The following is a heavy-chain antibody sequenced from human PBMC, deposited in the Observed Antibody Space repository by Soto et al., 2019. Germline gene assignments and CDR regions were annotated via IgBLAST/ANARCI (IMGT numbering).Heavy chain of an antibody. J-gene: IGHJ6*02. V-gene: IGHV1-69*13. Sequence: GASVKVSCKASGGTFSSYAISWVRQAPGQGLEWMGGIIPIFGTANYAQKFQGRVTITADESTSTAYMELSSLRSEDTAVYYCASVELRYFDWSPRDYYYYGMDVWGQGTTVTVSS. CDR3: ASVELRYFDWSPRDYYYYGMDV. CDR1: GGTFSSYA. CDR2: IIPIFGTA. D-gene: IGHD3-9*01.